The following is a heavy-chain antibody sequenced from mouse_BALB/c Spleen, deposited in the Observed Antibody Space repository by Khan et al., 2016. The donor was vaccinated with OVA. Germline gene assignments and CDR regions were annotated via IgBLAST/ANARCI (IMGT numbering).Heavy chain of an antibody. CDR2: ISYSGNT. D-gene: IGHD2-10*02. CDR3: ARMYGGDFDY. CDR1: GYSITTDYA. Sequence: EVKLEESGPGLVKPSQSLSLTCTVTGYSITTDYAWNWIRQFPGSKLEWMGHISYSGNTKYNPSLKSRISITRDTSKNQFFLQLKSVTTEDTARYYCARMYGGDFDYWGQGTTLTVSS. V-gene: IGHV3-2*02. J-gene: IGHJ2*01.